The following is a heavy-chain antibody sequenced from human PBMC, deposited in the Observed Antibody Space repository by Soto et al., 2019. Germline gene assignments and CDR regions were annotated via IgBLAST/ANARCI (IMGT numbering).Heavy chain of an antibody. Sequence: ASVKVSCKASGYTFTSYGISWVRQAPGQGLEWMGWISAYNGNTNYAQKLQGRVTMTTDTSTSTAYMELRSLRSDDTAVYYCARGRWDDSSGYDAFDIWGQGTMVTVSS. CDR1: GYTFTSYG. CDR2: ISAYNGNT. J-gene: IGHJ3*02. CDR3: ARGRWDDSSGYDAFDI. V-gene: IGHV1-18*04. D-gene: IGHD3-22*01.